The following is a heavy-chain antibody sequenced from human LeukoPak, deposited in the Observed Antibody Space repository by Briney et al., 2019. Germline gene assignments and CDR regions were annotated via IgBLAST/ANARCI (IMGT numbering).Heavy chain of an antibody. CDR1: GYTFTSYY. D-gene: IGHD3-22*01. V-gene: IGHV1-46*01. CDR2: INPSGGST. Sequence: ASVKVSCKASGYTFTSYYMHWVRQAPGQGLEWMGIINPSGGSTSYAQKFQGRVTMTRDTSTSTVYMELSSLRSEDTAVYYCARGPETYYYDSSGYYTLWGQGTLVTVSS. J-gene: IGHJ4*02. CDR3: ARGPETYYYDSSGYYTL.